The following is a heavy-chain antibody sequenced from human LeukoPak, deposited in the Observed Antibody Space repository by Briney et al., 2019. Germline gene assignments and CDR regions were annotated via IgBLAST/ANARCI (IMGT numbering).Heavy chain of an antibody. Sequence: SETLSLTRAVSGYSISSGNYWGWIRQPPGKGLEWIGSVYHRGNTYYSPSLKSRVTISVDTSKNQVSLKLGSVTAADTAVYYCARFYYGSGFYYFYMDVWGKGTTVTVSS. V-gene: IGHV4-38-2*01. CDR2: VYHRGNT. CDR1: GYSISSGNY. J-gene: IGHJ6*03. CDR3: ARFYYGSGFYYFYMDV. D-gene: IGHD3-10*01.